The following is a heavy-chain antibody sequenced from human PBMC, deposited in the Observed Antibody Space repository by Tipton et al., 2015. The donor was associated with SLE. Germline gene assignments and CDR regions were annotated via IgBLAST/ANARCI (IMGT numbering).Heavy chain of an antibody. V-gene: IGHV4-59*08. J-gene: IGHJ4*02. CDR1: GGSISSYF. Sequence: GLVKPSETLSLTCTVSGGSISSYFWTWIRQPPGKGLEWIGYIYYSGSTNYNPSLKSRVTISVDTSKNQFSLKLSSVTAADTAVYYCASSWGSRFDYWGQGTLVTVSS. CDR2: IYYSGST. D-gene: IGHD3-16*01. CDR3: ASSWGSRFDY.